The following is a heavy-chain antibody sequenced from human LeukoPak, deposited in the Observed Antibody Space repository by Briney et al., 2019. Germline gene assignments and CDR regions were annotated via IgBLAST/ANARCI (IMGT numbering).Heavy chain of an antibody. CDR1: GYTFTSYG. CDR3: ARDRPNFGPLNWFDP. V-gene: IGHV1-18*01. CDR2: ISAYNGNT. Sequence: GASVKVSCKASGYTFTSYGISWVRQAPGQGLEWMGWISAYNGNTNYAQKLQGRVTMTTDTSTSTAYMELRSLRSDDTAVYYCARDRPNFGPLNWFDPWGQGTLVTVSS. J-gene: IGHJ5*02. D-gene: IGHD3-3*01.